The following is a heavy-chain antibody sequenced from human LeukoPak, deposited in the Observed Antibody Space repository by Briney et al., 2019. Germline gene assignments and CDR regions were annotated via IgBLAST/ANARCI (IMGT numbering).Heavy chain of an antibody. CDR1: GGTFSSYA. CDR2: IIPIFGTA. CDR3: ASPHPNYYGSGTYYRPAFDI. V-gene: IGHV1-69*13. Sequence: ASVKVSCKASGGTFSSYAISWVRQAPGQGLEWMGGIIPIFGTANYAQKFQGRVTITADESTSTAYMELSSLRSEDTAVYYCASPHPNYYGSGTYYRPAFDIWGQGTMVTVSS. D-gene: IGHD3-10*01. J-gene: IGHJ3*02.